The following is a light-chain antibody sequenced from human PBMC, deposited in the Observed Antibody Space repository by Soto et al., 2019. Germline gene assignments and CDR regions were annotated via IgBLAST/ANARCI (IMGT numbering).Light chain of an antibody. V-gene: IGKV3-15*01. CDR2: GAS. J-gene: IGKJ2*01. Sequence: EIVMTQSPATLSVSPGERATLSCRASQRVSRNLAWYQQKPGQAPRLLIYGASTRATGIPARFSGSGSETEFTLTISSLHSEDFAVYYCQQYNNWPPYTFGQGTKLEIK. CDR1: QRVSRN. CDR3: QQYNNWPPYT.